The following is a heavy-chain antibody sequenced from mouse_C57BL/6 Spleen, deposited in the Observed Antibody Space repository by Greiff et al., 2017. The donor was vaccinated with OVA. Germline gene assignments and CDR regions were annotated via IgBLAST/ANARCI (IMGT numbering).Heavy chain of an antibody. D-gene: IGHD3-1*01. CDR3: ARGTAQARRFAY. J-gene: IGHJ3*01. CDR2: ISDGGSYT. CDR1: GFTFSSYA. V-gene: IGHV5-4*01. Sequence: EVQGVESGGGLVKPGGSLKLSCAASGFTFSSYAMSWVRQTPEKRREWVATISDGGSYTYYPDNVKGRFTISRDNAKNNLYLQMSHLKSEDTAMYYCARGTAQARRFAYWGQGTLVTVSA.